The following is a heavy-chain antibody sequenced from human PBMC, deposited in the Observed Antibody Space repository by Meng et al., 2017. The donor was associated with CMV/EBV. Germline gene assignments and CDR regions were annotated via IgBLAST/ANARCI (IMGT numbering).Heavy chain of an antibody. Sequence: SETLSLTCTVPGGPISSYYWSWIRQPPGKGLEWIGYIYYSGSTNYNPSLKSRVTISVDTSKNQFSLKLSSVTAADTAVYYCARDRRCSSTSCYTAAAAEYYYYGMDVWGQGTTVTVSS. V-gene: IGHV4-59*01. CDR1: GGPISSYY. CDR2: IYYSGST. J-gene: IGHJ6*02. D-gene: IGHD2-2*02. CDR3: ARDRRCSSTSCYTAAAAEYYYYGMDV.